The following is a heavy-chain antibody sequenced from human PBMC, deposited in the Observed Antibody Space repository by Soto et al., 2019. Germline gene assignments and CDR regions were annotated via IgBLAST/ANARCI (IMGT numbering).Heavy chain of an antibody. CDR1: GFTFSSYG. J-gene: IGHJ3*02. CDR2: ISYDGSNT. V-gene: IGHV3-30*18. D-gene: IGHD6-13*01. Sequence: GGSLRLSCAASGFTFSSYGMHWVRQTPGRGLEWVAVISYDGSNTYYTDSVKGRFTISRDNSKNTLYLQMNSLRPEDTAIYYCAKLRSSSWTQYAFDIWGHGTMVTVSS. CDR3: AKLRSSSWTQYAFDI.